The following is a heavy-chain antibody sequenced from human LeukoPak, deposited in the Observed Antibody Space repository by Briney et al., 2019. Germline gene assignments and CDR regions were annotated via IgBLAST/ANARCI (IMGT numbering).Heavy chain of an antibody. CDR2: FSESAGST. J-gene: IGHJ4*02. D-gene: IGHD6-19*01. V-gene: IGHV3-23*01. CDR3: AKVYATGWSYFDY. CDR1: GFRFSSYA. Sequence: GASLRLSCVASGFRFSSYAMTWVRQAPGKGLEWVSGFSESAGSTYYAGSVEGRFTISRDNSKNTLYLDMNSLRAEDTAVYFCAKVYATGWSYFDYWGQGTLVTVSS.